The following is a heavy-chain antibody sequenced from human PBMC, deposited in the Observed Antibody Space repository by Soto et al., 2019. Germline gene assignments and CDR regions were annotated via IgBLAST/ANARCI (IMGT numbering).Heavy chain of an antibody. CDR2: IYYSGNT. CDR1: GGSISSSSYH. Sequence: QLQLQESGPGLVKPSETLSLTCTVSGGSISSSSYHWGWIRQPTGKGLEWIGSIYYSGNTYYHPSLKSRVTIFVDTSKNQFSLKLTSVTAADTAVYYCERLVKKGSGWKGPDSWGQGTLVTVSS. V-gene: IGHV4-39*01. J-gene: IGHJ4*02. D-gene: IGHD3-22*01. CDR3: ERLVKKGSGWKGPDS.